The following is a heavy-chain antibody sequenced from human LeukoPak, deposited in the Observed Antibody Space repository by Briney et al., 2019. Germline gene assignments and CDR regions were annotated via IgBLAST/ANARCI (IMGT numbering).Heavy chain of an antibody. J-gene: IGHJ6*03. CDR2: IKQDGSEK. CDR3: AREYYDSSGYWGYYYYYYMDV. D-gene: IGHD3-22*01. CDR1: GFTFSSYW. V-gene: IGHV3-7*01. Sequence: GGSLRLSCAASGFTFSSYWMSWVRQAPGKGLEGVANIKQDGSEKYYVDSVKGRFTISRDNAKNSLYLQMNSLRAEDTAVYYCAREYYDSSGYWGYYYYYYMDVWGKGTTVTISS.